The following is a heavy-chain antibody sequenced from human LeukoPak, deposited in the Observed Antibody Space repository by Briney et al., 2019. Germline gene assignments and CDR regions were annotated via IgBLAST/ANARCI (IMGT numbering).Heavy chain of an antibody. CDR2: IHYSGST. D-gene: IGHD4-17*01. Sequence: SETLSLTCTVSGGSISSYYWSWIRQPPGKGLEWIGYIHYSGSTHYNPSLKSRVTISVDTSKNQVSLKLRSVTAADTAVYYCARARFDGDSDSFDIWGQGTMVTVSS. CDR1: GGSISSYY. CDR3: ARARFDGDSDSFDI. J-gene: IGHJ3*02. V-gene: IGHV4-59*01.